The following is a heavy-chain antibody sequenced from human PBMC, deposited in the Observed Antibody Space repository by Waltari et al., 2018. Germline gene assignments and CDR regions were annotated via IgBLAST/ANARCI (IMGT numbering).Heavy chain of an antibody. Sequence: EVQLVDSGGGLVQPGGSLRLSCAASGFTFSKYWLRWVRQAPGKGREWVATVKQDGSDKYYVDSVKGRFTISRDNGDNSLYLQMNSLRAEDTAVYYCARDFYDGTSGFYTPGLFDYWGQGSLVTVSS. CDR1: GFTFSKYW. J-gene: IGHJ4*02. D-gene: IGHD3-3*01. V-gene: IGHV3-7*01. CDR2: VKQDGSDK. CDR3: ARDFYDGTSGFYTPGLFDY.